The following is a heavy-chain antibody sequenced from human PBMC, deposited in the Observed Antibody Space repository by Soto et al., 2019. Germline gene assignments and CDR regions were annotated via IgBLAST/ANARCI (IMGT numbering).Heavy chain of an antibody. CDR3: AKGLTGQDMRAYYYRMDV. D-gene: IGHD3-9*01. V-gene: IGHV3-30*18. J-gene: IGHJ6*02. Sequence: WGSLRLSCAASGFTFSSYGMHWFRQAPGKGLEWVAVIPYDGSNKYYADSVKGRFTISRDNSKNTLYLQMNSLRAEDTAVYYCAKGLTGQDMRAYYYRMDVWGQGNTVTVSS. CDR2: IPYDGSNK. CDR1: GFTFSSYG.